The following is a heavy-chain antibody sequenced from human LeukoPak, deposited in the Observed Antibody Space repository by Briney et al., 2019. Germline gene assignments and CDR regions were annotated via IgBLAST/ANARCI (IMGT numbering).Heavy chain of an antibody. CDR1: AFTFSTYC. CDR2: IRPDGSEG. V-gene: IGHV3-7*03. J-gene: IGHJ4*01. D-gene: IGHD3-3*01. CDR3: ARGSAWDPDY. Sequence: GGSLRLSCAASAFTFSTYCMSWVRQAPGKGLEWVATIRPDGSEGYYVDSMKGRFTISRDNAKNSLYLQINSLRVEDTAVYYCARGSAWDPDYWGQGTLVTVSS.